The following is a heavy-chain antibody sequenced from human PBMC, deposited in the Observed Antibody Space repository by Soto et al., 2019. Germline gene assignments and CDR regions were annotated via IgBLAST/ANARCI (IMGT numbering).Heavy chain of an antibody. CDR2: IYAGGST. CDR1: GVSIISHY. CDR3: ASGENGDNKFYFDL. Sequence: EVRLVESGGGWIQPGGSLRLSCAASGVSIISHYMAWVRQAPGKGLEWISLIYAGGSTFYADSVKGRFTISRDNSKNTLYLQMDSLTAEDTAVYYCASGENGDNKFYFDLWGQGTLVTVSS. D-gene: IGHD7-27*01. J-gene: IGHJ4*02. V-gene: IGHV3-53*01.